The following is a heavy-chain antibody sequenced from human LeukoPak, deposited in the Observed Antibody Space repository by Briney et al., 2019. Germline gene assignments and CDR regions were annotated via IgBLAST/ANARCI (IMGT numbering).Heavy chain of an antibody. J-gene: IGHJ6*04. Sequence: KPSETLSLTCTVSGGSISSYYWSWIRQPPGKGLEWIGYIYYSGSTNYNPSLKSRVTISVDTSKNQFSLKLSSVTAADTAVYYCAREGYCSSTSCSGYYYYYGMDVWGKGTTVTVSS. CDR2: IYYSGST. D-gene: IGHD2-2*01. CDR3: AREGYCSSTSCSGYYYYYGMDV. CDR1: GGSISSYY. V-gene: IGHV4-59*01.